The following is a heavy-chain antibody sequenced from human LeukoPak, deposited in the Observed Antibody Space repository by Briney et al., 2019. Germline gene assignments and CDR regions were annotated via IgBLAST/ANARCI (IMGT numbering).Heavy chain of an antibody. CDR3: ARDPYCSSTSCYQGRGPHHLSDY. V-gene: IGHV3-7*01. J-gene: IGHJ4*02. CDR2: IKQDGSEK. Sequence: GGSLRLSCAASGFTFSSYWMSWVRQAPGKGLEWVANIKQDGSEKYYVDSVKGRFTISRDNAKNSLYLQMNSLRAEDTAVYYCARDPYCSSTSCYQGRGPHHLSDYWGQGTLVTVSS. D-gene: IGHD2-2*01. CDR1: GFTFSSYW.